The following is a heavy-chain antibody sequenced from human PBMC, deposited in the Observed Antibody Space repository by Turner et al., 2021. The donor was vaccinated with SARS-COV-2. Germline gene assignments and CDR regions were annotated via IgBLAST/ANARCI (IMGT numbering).Heavy chain of an antibody. CDR2: IYYSGRS. V-gene: IGHV4-39*01. D-gene: IGHD3-22*01. Sequence: QLQLPESGPGLVKPSETLSLTCTVSGGSISSSSYYWGWIRQSPGKGLGWLGNIYYSGRSYYSPSLESRVTISVDTSKNQFSLRLSSVTAADTAVYYCASAFFYDSSGYYDYFDHWGQGTLVTVSS. J-gene: IGHJ4*02. CDR3: ASAFFYDSSGYYDYFDH. CDR1: GGSISSSSYY.